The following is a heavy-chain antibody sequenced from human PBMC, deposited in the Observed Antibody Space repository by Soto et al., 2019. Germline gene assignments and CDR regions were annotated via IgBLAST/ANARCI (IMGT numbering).Heavy chain of an antibody. CDR2: IYYSGST. Sequence: PSETLSLTCTVSGGSVSSGSYYWSWIRQPPGKGLEWIGYIYYSGSTNYNPSLKSRVTISVDTSKNQFSLKLSSVTAADTAVYYCARVIVVVPVAMYEGVPGAINWFDPWGQETLLTFSS. V-gene: IGHV4-61*01. D-gene: IGHD2-2*01. J-gene: IGHJ5*02. CDR3: ARVIVVVPVAMYEGVPGAINWFDP. CDR1: GGSVSSGSYY.